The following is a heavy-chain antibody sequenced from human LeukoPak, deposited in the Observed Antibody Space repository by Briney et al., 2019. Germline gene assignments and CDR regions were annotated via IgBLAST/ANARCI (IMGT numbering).Heavy chain of an antibody. CDR1: GFTFSSYS. J-gene: IGHJ4*02. CDR3: ARDYLPDYYDSSGYYPYYFDY. CDR2: ISSSSSYI. V-gene: IGHV3-21*01. Sequence: PGGSLRLSCAASGFTFSSYSMNWVRQAPGKGLEWVSSISSSSSYIYYADSVKGRFTISRDNAKNSLYLQMNSLRAEDTAVYYCARDYLPDYYDSSGYYPYYFDYWGQGTLVTVSS. D-gene: IGHD3-22*01.